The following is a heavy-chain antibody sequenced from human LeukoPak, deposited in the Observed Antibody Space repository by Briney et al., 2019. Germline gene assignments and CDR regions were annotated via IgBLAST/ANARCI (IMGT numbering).Heavy chain of an antibody. J-gene: IGHJ6*03. CDR1: GFSISNYI. V-gene: IGHV3-21*01. CDR2: ISASTTYI. CDR3: TRDGLDHYYYYFIDA. Sequence: GGSLRLSCAASGFSISNYIMNWVRQAPGKGLEWVSSISASTTYIYYADSVKGRFTISRDNAKNALYLEMNSLRAEDTAMYYCTRDGLDHYYYYFIDAWGKGTTVTVSS. D-gene: IGHD3/OR15-3a*01.